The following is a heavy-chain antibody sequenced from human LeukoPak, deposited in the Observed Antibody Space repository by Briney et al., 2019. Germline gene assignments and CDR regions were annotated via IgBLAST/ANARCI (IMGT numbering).Heavy chain of an antibody. CDR2: ISYDGSNK. CDR1: GFTFSSYA. D-gene: IGHD6-19*01. CDR3: ARDLGSSGWIFDY. Sequence: GRSLRLSCAASGFTFSSYAMHWVRQAPGKGLEWVAVISYDGSNKYYADSVKGRFTISRDNSKNTLYLQMNSLRAEDTAVYYCARDLGSSGWIFDYWGQGTLVTVSS. V-gene: IGHV3-30-3*01. J-gene: IGHJ4*02.